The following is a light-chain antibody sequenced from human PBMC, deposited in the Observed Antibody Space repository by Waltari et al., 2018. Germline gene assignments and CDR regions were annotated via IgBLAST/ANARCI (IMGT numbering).Light chain of an antibody. J-gene: IGKJ5*01. CDR1: QRIKNN. CDR2: DAS. Sequence: ETVMTQSPATLSVYPGERVTLSCRASQRIKNNLAWYQQKGGQAPRLLLFDASTRATGISARFSGSGYGTEFTLTISSLQSEDFAVYYCQQYDNWPLTFGQGTRLDIK. CDR3: QQYDNWPLT. V-gene: IGKV3-15*01.